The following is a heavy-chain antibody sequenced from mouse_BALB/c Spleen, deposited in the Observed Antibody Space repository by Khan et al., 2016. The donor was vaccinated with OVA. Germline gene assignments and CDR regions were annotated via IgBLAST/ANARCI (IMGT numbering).Heavy chain of an antibody. CDR3: ARGDGYYEDAMDY. CDR2: IWAGGST. J-gene: IGHJ4*01. V-gene: IGHV2-9*02. CDR1: GFSLTSYG. D-gene: IGHD2-3*01. Sequence: VQLKESGPGLVAPSQSLSITCTVSGFSLTSYGIHWVRQPPGKGLEWLGVIWAGGSTHYNSALMSRLSISKDNSKSQVFLKMNSLQTDDTAMYYCARGDGYYEDAMDYWGQGTSVTVSS.